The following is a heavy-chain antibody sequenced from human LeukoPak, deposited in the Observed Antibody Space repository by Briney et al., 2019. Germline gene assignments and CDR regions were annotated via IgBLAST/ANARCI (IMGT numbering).Heavy chain of an antibody. J-gene: IGHJ5*02. CDR1: GFTFSSYW. V-gene: IGHV3-7*01. CDR3: ARAEGYYYGSGRWDNWFDP. D-gene: IGHD3-10*01. Sequence: GGSLRLSCAASGFTFSSYWMSWVRQAPGKGLEWVANIKQYGSEIYYVDSVKGRFTISRDNAKNSLYLQMNSLRAEDTAVYYCARAEGYYYGSGRWDNWFDPWGQGTLVTVSS. CDR2: IKQYGSEI.